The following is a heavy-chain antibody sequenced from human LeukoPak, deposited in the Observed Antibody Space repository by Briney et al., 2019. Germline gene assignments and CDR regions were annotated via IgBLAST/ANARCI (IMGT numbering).Heavy chain of an antibody. Sequence: GGSLGLSCAASGFTVSSNYMSWVRQAPGKGLEWVSVIYSGGSIYYADSVKGRFTISRDNSKNTLHLQMNSLRAEDTAVYYCARGYYDILTGSRPEYFQHWGQGTLVTVSS. D-gene: IGHD3-9*01. J-gene: IGHJ1*01. CDR1: GFTVSSNY. CDR2: IYSGGSI. V-gene: IGHV3-53*05. CDR3: ARGYYDILTGSRPEYFQH.